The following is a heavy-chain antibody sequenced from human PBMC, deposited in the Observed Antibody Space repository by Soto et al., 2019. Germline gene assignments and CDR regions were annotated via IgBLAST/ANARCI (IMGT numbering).Heavy chain of an antibody. D-gene: IGHD3-10*01. CDR3: ARSVSFGEADS. CDR2: IYHSGST. Sequence: QVQLQESGPGLVKPSETLSLTCSVSGGSISGGSYYWSWIRQPPGKGLEWIGYIYHSGSTNYNPSLMSRVTRSLDTSKNQFSLNLRSVSAADTAVYFCARSVSFGEADSWGQGILVTVSS. CDR1: GGSISGGSYY. V-gene: IGHV4-61*01. J-gene: IGHJ4*02.